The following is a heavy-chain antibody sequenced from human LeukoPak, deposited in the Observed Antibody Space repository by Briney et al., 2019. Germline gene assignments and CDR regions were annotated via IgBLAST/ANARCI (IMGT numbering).Heavy chain of an antibody. CDR2: IYYLGGT. J-gene: IGHJ6*02. V-gene: IGHV4-61*08. CDR3: ARRSYGSASPLRMDV. Sequence: SQTLSLTCTVSGGSISSGGYYWTWIRQPPGKGLEWIGYIYYLGGTNYNPSLKSRVTISLDTSKNQFSLKLSSVTAADTAVYYCARRSYGSASPLRMDVWGQGTTVTVSS. CDR1: GGSISSGGYY. D-gene: IGHD3-10*01.